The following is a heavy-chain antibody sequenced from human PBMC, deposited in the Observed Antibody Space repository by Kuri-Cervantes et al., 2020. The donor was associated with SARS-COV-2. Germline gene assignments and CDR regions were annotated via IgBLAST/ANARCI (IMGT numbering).Heavy chain of an antibody. D-gene: IGHD3-22*01. CDR1: GFTFSSYW. J-gene: IGHJ4*02. Sequence: LSLTCAASGFTFSSYWMHWVRQAPGKGLVWVSRINSDGSSTSYADSVKGRFTISRDNAKNTLYLQMNSPRAEDTAVYYCASDLYDSSGYYFGTDYWGQGTLVTVSS. CDR2: INSDGSST. CDR3: ASDLYDSSGYYFGTDY. V-gene: IGHV3-74*01.